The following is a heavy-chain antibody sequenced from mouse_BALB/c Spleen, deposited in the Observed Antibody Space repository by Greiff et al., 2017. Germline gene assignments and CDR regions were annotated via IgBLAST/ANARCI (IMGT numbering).Heavy chain of an antibody. CDR3: ARWDYGNYIYY. V-gene: IGHV1S81*02. Sequence: VQLQQPGAELVKPGASVKLSCKASGYTFTSYWMHWVKQRPGQGLEWIGEINPSNGRTNYNEKFKSKATLTVDKSSSTAYMQLSSLTSEDSAVYYCARWDYGNYIYYWGQGTTLTVSS. CDR2: INPSNGRT. CDR1: GYTFTSYW. D-gene: IGHD2-1*01. J-gene: IGHJ2*01.